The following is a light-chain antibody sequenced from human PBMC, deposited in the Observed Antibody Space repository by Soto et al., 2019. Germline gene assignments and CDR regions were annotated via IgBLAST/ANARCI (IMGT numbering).Light chain of an antibody. V-gene: IGKV3-15*01. CDR1: QNISRS. Sequence: EIVMTQSPVTLSVSPGERATLSCRASQNISRSLAWYQQKPGQGPSLLIYGTSTRAGGVPARFSGSGSGTEFTLTISSLQSEDFAVYYCQQYYNWPPLTFGGGTKVDIK. CDR3: QQYYNWPPLT. CDR2: GTS. J-gene: IGKJ4*01.